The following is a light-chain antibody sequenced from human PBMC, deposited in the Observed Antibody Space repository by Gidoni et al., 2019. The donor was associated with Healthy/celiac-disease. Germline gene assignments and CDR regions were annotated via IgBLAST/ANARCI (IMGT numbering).Light chain of an antibody. CDR1: SSNIGAGYD. J-gene: IGLJ2*01. CDR2: GNS. V-gene: IGLV1-40*01. CDR3: QSYDSSLVV. Sequence: QSVLTQPPSVSGAPGQRVTISCTGSSSNIGAGYDVHGYQQLPGTAPNLLIYGNSNRPSGVPDRFSGSKSGTSASLAITGLQAEDEADYYCQSYDSSLVVFGGGTKLTVL.